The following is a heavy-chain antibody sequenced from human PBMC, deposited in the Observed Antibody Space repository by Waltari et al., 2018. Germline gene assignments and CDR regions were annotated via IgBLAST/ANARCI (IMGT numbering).Heavy chain of an antibody. Sequence: EVQLVESGGGLVKPGGSLRLSCAASGFTFSSYSINWVRQAPGKGFEWVASISSRSSYIYYADSVKGRFTISRDNAKNSLYLQMNSLRAEDTAVYYCARAPKRYYCDYWGQGTLVTVSS. J-gene: IGHJ4*02. CDR2: ISSRSSYI. V-gene: IGHV3-21*01. CDR1: GFTFSSYS. CDR3: ARAPKRYYCDY. D-gene: IGHD3-9*01.